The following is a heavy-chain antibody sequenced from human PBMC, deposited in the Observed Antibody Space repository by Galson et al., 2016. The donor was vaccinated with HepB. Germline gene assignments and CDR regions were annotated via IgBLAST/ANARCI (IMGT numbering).Heavy chain of an antibody. CDR3: ARDKMTTSGADAFDV. Sequence: SLRLSCAASGFSFSNYGMHWVRQAPGKGLEWVAVIWYHGGNKFYADSVRGRFTVSRDNSKNTVFLEMNVLRVEDTALYYCARDKMTTSGADAFDVWGQGTRVTVSS. V-gene: IGHV3-33*01. CDR2: IWYHGGNK. J-gene: IGHJ3*01. D-gene: IGHD5-24*01. CDR1: GFSFSNYG.